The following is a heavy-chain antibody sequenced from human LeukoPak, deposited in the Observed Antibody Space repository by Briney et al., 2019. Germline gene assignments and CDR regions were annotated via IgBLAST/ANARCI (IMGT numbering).Heavy chain of an antibody. D-gene: IGHD5-18*01. CDR1: GFTFSSDW. V-gene: IGHV3-7*03. Sequence: GGSLRLSCAASGFTFSSDWMSWVRQAQGKGLGWVANIKLDGGEKYYVDSVKGRFTISRDNAKNSLYLQMNSLRTEDTAVYYCARFRGYSYGLEYWGQGTLVTVSS. J-gene: IGHJ4*02. CDR2: IKLDGGEK. CDR3: ARFRGYSYGLEY.